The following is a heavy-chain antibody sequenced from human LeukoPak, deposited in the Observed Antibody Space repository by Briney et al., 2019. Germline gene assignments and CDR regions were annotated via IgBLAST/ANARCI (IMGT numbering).Heavy chain of an antibody. CDR3: AKLLLYAPPLPYGMDV. J-gene: IGHJ6*02. D-gene: IGHD2-2*02. Sequence: GRSLRLSCAASGFTFSSYGMHWVRQAPGKGLEGVAVISYDGSNKYYADSVKGRFTISRDNSKNTLYLQMNSLRAEDTAVYYCAKLLLYAPPLPYGMDVWGQGTTVTVSS. CDR1: GFTFSSYG. CDR2: ISYDGSNK. V-gene: IGHV3-30*18.